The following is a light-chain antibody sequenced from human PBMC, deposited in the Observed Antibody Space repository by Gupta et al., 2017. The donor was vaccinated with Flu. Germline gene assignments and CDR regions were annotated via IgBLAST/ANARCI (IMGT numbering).Light chain of an antibody. CDR1: SSDVGGYNY. CDR3: SSYAGSNNFV. CDR2: EVS. J-gene: IGLJ1*01. V-gene: IGLV2-8*01. Sequence: SVTISCTGTSSDVGGYNYVSWYQQHPGKAPILIIYEVSKRPSGVPDRFSGSKSGNTASLTVSGLQAEDEAYYYCSSYAGSNNFVFGTGTKVTV.